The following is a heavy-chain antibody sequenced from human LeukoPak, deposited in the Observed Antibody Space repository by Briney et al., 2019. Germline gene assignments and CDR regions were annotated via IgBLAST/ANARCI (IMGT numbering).Heavy chain of an antibody. V-gene: IGHV1-2*02. CDR3: AISMGAHSSGWNH. Sequence: GASVKVSCKASGYIFSNYGITWVRQAPGQGLEWMGWINPDSGDTSYAQKFQGRVTVTRDTSITTAYLDLTRLRSDDTAVYYCAISMGAHSSGWNHWGQGTLVTVSS. CDR2: INPDSGDT. CDR1: GYIFSNYG. J-gene: IGHJ5*02. D-gene: IGHD6-19*01.